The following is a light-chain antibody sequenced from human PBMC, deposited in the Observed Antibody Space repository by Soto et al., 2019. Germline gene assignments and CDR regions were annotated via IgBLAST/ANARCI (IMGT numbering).Light chain of an antibody. CDR1: SSDVGGYNY. Sequence: QSALTQPASVSGSPGQSITISCTGTSSDVGGYNYVSWYQQHPGKAPKLMIYEVSNRPSGVSNRFSGSNSGNTASLAISGLQAEDEADYYCSSYTSSSTLVVFCGVTKLTVL. CDR2: EVS. V-gene: IGLV2-14*01. CDR3: SSYTSSSTLVV. J-gene: IGLJ2*01.